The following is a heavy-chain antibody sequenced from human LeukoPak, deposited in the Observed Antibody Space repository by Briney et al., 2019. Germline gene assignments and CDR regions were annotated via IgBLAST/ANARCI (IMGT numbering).Heavy chain of an antibody. Sequence: SVKVSCKASGGTFSSYAISWVRQAPGQGLEWMGGIIPIFGTANYAQKFQGRVTITADKSTSTAYMELSSLRSDDTAVYYCASYCSSTSCYADYWGQGTLVTVSS. CDR1: GGTFSSYA. D-gene: IGHD2-2*01. CDR3: ASYCSSTSCYADY. V-gene: IGHV1-69*06. CDR2: IIPIFGTA. J-gene: IGHJ4*02.